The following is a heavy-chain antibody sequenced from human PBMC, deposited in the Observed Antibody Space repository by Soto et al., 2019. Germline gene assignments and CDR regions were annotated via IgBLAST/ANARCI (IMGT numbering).Heavy chain of an antibody. CDR2: IGRGGDT. CDR1: GFTFSSSD. CDR3: AREIVDTVTTAGYFDL. J-gene: IGHJ2*01. D-gene: IGHD4-17*01. V-gene: IGHV3-13*01. Sequence: LRLSCAASGFTFSSSDMHWVRQYTGKGLEWVSAIGRGGDTYYPASVKGRFTISRENAKNALKLQMDSLGAGDTSVYYCAREIVDTVTTAGYFDLWGRGTLVTVSS.